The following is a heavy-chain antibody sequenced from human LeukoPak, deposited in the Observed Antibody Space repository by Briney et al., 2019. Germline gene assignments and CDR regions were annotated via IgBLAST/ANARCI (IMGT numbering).Heavy chain of an antibody. V-gene: IGHV1-18*01. D-gene: IGHD6-6*01. CDR3: ARVDFPTIAPPIDFDY. CDR2: ISAYNGNT. CDR1: GYTFTSYG. Sequence: ASVKVSCKASGYTFTSYGISWVRQAPGQGLEWMGWISAYNGNTNYAQKLQGRVTMTTDTSTSTAYMELRSLRSDDTAVYYCARVDFPTIAPPIDFDYGGRGPLAPVPS. J-gene: IGHJ4*02.